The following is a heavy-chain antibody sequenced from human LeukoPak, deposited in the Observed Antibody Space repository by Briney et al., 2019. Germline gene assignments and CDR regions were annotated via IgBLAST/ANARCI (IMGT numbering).Heavy chain of an antibody. CDR2: ISSSGSNI. Sequence: GGSLRLSCAASGFTCSDFYISWIRQAPGKGLEWVSHISSSGSNIYYEGSVKGRFTISRDNAKNSLYLQMNSLRAEDTAVYYCAREPQKYYYDSSGYYFDYWGQGTLVTVSS. V-gene: IGHV3-11*01. J-gene: IGHJ4*02. CDR3: AREPQKYYYDSSGYYFDY. CDR1: GFTCSDFY. D-gene: IGHD3-22*01.